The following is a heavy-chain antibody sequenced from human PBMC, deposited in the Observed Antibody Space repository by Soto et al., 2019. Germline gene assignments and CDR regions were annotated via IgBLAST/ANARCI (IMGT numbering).Heavy chain of an antibody. V-gene: IGHV3-7*04. J-gene: IGHJ5*01. Sequence: EVQLVESGGGLVQPGFTFSSYWMSWVRQAPGKGLEWVANIKQDGSEKYYVNSVKGRFTISRDNAKNSLYLQMNSLRAEDTAVYYCARVLLWFGELPLGFDSWGQGTLVTVSS. CDR1: FTFSSYW. CDR2: IKQDGSEK. CDR3: ARVLLWFGELPLGFDS. D-gene: IGHD3-10*01.